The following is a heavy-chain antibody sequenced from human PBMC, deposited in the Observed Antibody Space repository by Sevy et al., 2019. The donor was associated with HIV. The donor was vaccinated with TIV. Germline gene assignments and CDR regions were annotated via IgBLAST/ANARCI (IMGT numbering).Heavy chain of an antibody. D-gene: IGHD2-8*01. J-gene: IGHJ6*02. CDR1: GGSISSYY. Sequence: SETLSLTCTVSGGSISSYYWSWIRQPPGKGLEWIGYIYYSGSTNYNPSLKSRVTISVDTSKNQFSLKLSSVTAADTAVYYCARDRKYCTNGVCYHYGMDVWGQGTTVTVSS. CDR3: ARDRKYCTNGVCYHYGMDV. V-gene: IGHV4-59*13. CDR2: IYYSGST.